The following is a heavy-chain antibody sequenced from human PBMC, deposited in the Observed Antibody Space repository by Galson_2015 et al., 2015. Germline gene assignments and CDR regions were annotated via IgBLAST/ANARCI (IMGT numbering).Heavy chain of an antibody. CDR2: TYYRSKWYN. CDR1: GDSVSSNSAA. D-gene: IGHD6-19*01. CDR3: ASGPSVAGTYYYGMDV. Sequence: CAISGDSVSSNSAAWNWIRQSPSRGLEWLGRTYYRSKWYNDYAVSVKSRITINPDTSKNQFSLQLNSVTPEDTAVYYCASGPSVAGTYYYGMDVWGQGTTVTVFS. J-gene: IGHJ6*02. V-gene: IGHV6-1*01.